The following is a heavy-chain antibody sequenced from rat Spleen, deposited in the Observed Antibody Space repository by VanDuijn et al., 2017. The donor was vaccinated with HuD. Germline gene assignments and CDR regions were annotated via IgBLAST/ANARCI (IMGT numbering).Heavy chain of an antibody. CDR3: TTGPYYGYTYWFAY. V-gene: IGHV3-3*01. D-gene: IGHD1-9*01. CDR2: LNSAGST. J-gene: IGHJ3*01. CDR1: FYSITSSYR. Sequence: EVLLQESGPGLVKPSQSLSLTCSVTFYSITSSYRWNWIRKFPGNKLEWMGYLNSAGSTYYNPSLRSRISITRDTSKNQFFLQVNSVTTEDTATYYCTTGPYYGYTYWFAYWGQGTLVTVSS.